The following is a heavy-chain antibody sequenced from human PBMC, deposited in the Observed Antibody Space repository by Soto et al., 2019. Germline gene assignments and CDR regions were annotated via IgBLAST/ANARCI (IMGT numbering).Heavy chain of an antibody. CDR1: GFTFSSYA. Sequence: GGSLRLSCAASGFTFSSYAMHWVRQAPGKGLEWVAVISYDGSNKYYADSVKGRFTISRDNSKNTLYLQMNSLRAEDTAVYYCARDKSYGYVDNNNWFDPWGQGTLVTVSS. J-gene: IGHJ5*02. CDR3: ARDKSYGYVDNNNWFDP. CDR2: ISYDGSNK. D-gene: IGHD3-16*01. V-gene: IGHV3-30-3*01.